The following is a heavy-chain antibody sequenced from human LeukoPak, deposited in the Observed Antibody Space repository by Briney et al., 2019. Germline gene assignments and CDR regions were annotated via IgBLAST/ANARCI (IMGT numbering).Heavy chain of an antibody. D-gene: IGHD4/OR15-4a*01. CDR3: AKVSLNMVNDAFDI. CDR2: ISGSRSYI. CDR1: GFTFNSYS. Sequence: GGSLRLSCAASGFTFNSYSMNWVRQAPGKGLEWVSSISGSRSYIYYADSVKGRFTISRDNSKNTLYLQMNSLRAEDTAMYYCAKVSLNMVNDAFDIWGQGTMVSVSS. V-gene: IGHV3-21*01. J-gene: IGHJ3*02.